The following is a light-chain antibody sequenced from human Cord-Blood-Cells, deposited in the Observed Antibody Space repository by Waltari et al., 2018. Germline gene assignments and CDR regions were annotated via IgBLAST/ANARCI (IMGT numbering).Light chain of an antibody. CDR3: QQLNSYPYT. J-gene: IGKJ2*01. CDR1: QGISSY. V-gene: IGKV1-9*01. CDR2: AAS. Sequence: DIQLTQSPSFLSASVGDRVTITCRASQGISSYLAWYQHKPGKAPKLLIYAASTLQSGVPSRLSGSGSGTEFTLTISSLQPEDFATYYCQQLNSYPYTFGQGTKLEIK.